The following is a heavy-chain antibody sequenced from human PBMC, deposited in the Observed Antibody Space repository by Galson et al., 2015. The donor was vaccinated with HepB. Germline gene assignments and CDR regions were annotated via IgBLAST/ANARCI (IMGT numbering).Heavy chain of an antibody. D-gene: IGHD6-6*01. CDR2: ISYDGSNK. Sequence: SLRLSCAASGFTFSSYAMHWVRQAPGKGLEWVAVISYDGSNKYYADSVKGRFTISRDNSKNTLYLQMNSLRAEDTAVYYCARDGGTGQLAPGSYYYYGMDVWGQGTTVTVSS. CDR3: ARDGGTGQLAPGSYYYYGMDV. CDR1: GFTFSSYA. J-gene: IGHJ6*02. V-gene: IGHV3-30-3*01.